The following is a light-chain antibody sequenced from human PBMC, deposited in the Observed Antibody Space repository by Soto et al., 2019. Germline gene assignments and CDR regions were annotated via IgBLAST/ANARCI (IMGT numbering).Light chain of an antibody. CDR1: SSNIGAGYD. CDR3: QSYDSSLSGSGV. J-gene: IGLJ2*01. CDR2: GNS. Sequence: SVLTQPPSVSGAPGQRVTISCTGSSSNIGAGYDVHWYQQVPGTAPKLLIYGNSNRPSGVPDRFSGSKSGTSASLAITGLQAEDEADYYCQSYDSSLSGSGVFGGGTKVTVL. V-gene: IGLV1-40*01.